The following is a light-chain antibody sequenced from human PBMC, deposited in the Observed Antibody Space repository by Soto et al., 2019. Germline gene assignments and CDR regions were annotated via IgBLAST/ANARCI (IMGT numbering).Light chain of an antibody. Sequence: EIVMTQSPATLSVSPGETASLSCRASQSAGNFLAWYQQKPGQAPRLLIYYISTRATGIPARFSGSGSGTEFTLTINSLQSEDSEVYYCQQHNQWPITFGQGTKVDIK. CDR1: QSAGNF. CDR2: YIS. CDR3: QQHNQWPIT. V-gene: IGKV3D-15*01. J-gene: IGKJ1*01.